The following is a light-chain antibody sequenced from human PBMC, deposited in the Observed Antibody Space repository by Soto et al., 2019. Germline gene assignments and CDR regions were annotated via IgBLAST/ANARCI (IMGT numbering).Light chain of an antibody. Sequence: DIQMTQSPSSVSASVGDRVTITCRARQDISSWLAWFQQKPGEAPRLLIYTASSLHSGVPSRFRGSGSGTDFTLTISSLHPEHFATYYCQQGNSFPPTFGGGTKVEIK. V-gene: IGKV1-12*01. CDR3: QQGNSFPPT. CDR2: TAS. J-gene: IGKJ4*01. CDR1: QDISSW.